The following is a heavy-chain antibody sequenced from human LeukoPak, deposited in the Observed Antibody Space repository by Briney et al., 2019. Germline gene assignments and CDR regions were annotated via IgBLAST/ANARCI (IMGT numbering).Heavy chain of an antibody. Sequence: LETLSLTCTVSGGSISSYYWSWIRQPPGKGLEWIGYIYYSGSTNYNPSLKSRVTISVDTSKNQFSLKLSSVTAADTAVYYCARDVYYDSSGYPNWFDPWGQGTLVTVSS. CDR2: IYYSGST. J-gene: IGHJ5*02. CDR3: ARDVYYDSSGYPNWFDP. D-gene: IGHD3-22*01. V-gene: IGHV4-59*01. CDR1: GGSISSYY.